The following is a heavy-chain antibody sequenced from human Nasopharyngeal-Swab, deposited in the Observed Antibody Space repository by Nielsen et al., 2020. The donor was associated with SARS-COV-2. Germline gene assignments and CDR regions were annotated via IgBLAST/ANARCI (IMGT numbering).Heavy chain of an antibody. D-gene: IGHD4-11*01. Sequence: GGSRRLSCEASGFNVSNNYMTWVRQAPGKGLEWVSIIYSSGSIYHADSVKGRFIISRDTSKNTLSLRMNSLRVEDTAVYYCASAVTGPLYWGQGTLVTVSS. CDR3: ASAVTGPLY. CDR2: IYSSGSI. CDR1: GFNVSNNY. V-gene: IGHV3-53*01. J-gene: IGHJ1*01.